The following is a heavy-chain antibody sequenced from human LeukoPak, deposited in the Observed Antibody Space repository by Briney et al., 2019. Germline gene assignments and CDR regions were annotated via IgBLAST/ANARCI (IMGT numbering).Heavy chain of an antibody. Sequence: GGSLRLSCAASGFSVSSTYMSWVRQAPGRGVEWVSLIYTSGSTFYADSVMGRFTISRDNSKNTLVLQMNSLRAEDSAVYYCTRDRAGTQSWVEFDLWGQGTLVTVSS. CDR1: GFSVSSTY. J-gene: IGHJ5*02. V-gene: IGHV3-66*03. CDR3: TRDRAGTQSWVEFDL. CDR2: IYTSGST. D-gene: IGHD3-10*01.